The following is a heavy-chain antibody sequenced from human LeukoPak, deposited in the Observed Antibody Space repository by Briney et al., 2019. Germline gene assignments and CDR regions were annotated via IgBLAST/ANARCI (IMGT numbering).Heavy chain of an antibody. J-gene: IGHJ4*02. CDR3: AREWQGGIAAAGTRIEGDY. CDR2: IKQDGSEK. D-gene: IGHD6-13*01. V-gene: IGHV3-7*01. CDR1: GLTFSRYN. Sequence: PGGSLTLSCAASGLTFSRYNMNWVRQAPGKGLEWVANIKQDGSEKNYVDSVKGRFTISRDNAENSLFLQMNSLRVEDTAVYYCAREWQGGIAAAGTRIEGDYWGQGTLVAVSS.